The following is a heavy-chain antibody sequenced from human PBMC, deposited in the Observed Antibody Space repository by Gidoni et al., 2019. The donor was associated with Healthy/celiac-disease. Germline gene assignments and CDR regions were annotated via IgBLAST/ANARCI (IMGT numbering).Heavy chain of an antibody. Sequence: EVQLVESGGGLVKPGGALRLSGAASGFTFSSYSMNWVRQAPGKGLEWVSSISSSSSYIYYADSVKGRFTISRDNAKNSLYLQMNSLRAEDTAVYYCARDGAVAGFDYWGQGTLVTVSS. CDR3: ARDGAVAGFDY. V-gene: IGHV3-21*01. CDR1: GFTFSSYS. J-gene: IGHJ4*02. CDR2: ISSSSSYI. D-gene: IGHD6-19*01.